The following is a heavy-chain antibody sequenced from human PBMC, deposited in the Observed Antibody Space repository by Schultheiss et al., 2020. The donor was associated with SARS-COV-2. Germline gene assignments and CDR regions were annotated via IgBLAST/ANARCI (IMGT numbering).Heavy chain of an antibody. CDR1: GYTLTELS. J-gene: IGHJ3*02. D-gene: IGHD4-17*01. CDR3: ARPPDGDYVVRYAFDI. V-gene: IGHV1-24*01. Sequence: ASVKVSCKVSGYTLTELSMHWVRQAPGKGLEWMGGFDPEDGETIYAQKFQGRVTITADKSTSTAYMELSSLRSEDTAVYYCARPPDGDYVVRYAFDIWGQGTMVTVS. CDR2: FDPEDGET.